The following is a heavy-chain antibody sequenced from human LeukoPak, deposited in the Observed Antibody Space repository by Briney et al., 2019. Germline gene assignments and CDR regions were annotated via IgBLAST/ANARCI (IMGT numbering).Heavy chain of an antibody. Sequence: GGSLRLSCAASGFTFNAYAMSWVRQAPGKGPEWVSAISPSGDNLYYADSVKGRFTVSRDNSKKTLYLQMNSLRVEDTAIYYCAKDLRHRSSCNCYGWFDPWGQGTLVTVSS. CDR3: AKDLRHRSSCNCYGWFDP. CDR1: GFTFNAYA. CDR2: ISPSGDNL. V-gene: IGHV3-23*01. J-gene: IGHJ5*02. D-gene: IGHD1-1*01.